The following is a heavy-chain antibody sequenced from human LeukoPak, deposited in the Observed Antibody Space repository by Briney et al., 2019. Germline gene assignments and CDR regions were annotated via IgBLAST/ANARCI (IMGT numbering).Heavy chain of an antibody. CDR1: GDSVSRNSAA. V-gene: IGHV6-1*01. CDR2: TYYRSKWHN. D-gene: IGHD5-18*01. Sequence: SQTLSLTCAISGDSVSRNSAAWNWIRQSPSRGLEWLGRTYYRSKWHNDYAVSVKSRLTINADTSKNQFSLQLNSVTPEDTAVYYCARDEDGYSYPNSFDPWGQGTLVTVSS. CDR3: ARDEDGYSYPNSFDP. J-gene: IGHJ5*02.